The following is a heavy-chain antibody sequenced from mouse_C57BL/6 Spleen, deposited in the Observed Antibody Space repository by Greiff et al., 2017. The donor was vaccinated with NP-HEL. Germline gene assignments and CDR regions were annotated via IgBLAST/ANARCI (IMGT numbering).Heavy chain of an antibody. CDR2: INTNNGGT. V-gene: IGHV1-22*01. D-gene: IGHD4-1*01. J-gene: IGHJ2*01. CDR1: GYTFTDYN. CDR3: ARPLGRGGFDY. Sequence: EVKLVESGPELVKPGASVKMSCKASGYTFTDYNMHWVKQSHGKSLEWIGYINTNNGGTSYNQKFKGKATLTVNKSSSTAYMELRILTSKYSAVYYCARPLGRGGFDYWGQGTTRTVSS.